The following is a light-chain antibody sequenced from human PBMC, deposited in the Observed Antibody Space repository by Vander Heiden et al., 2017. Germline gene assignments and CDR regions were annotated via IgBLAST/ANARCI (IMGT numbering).Light chain of an antibody. CDR3: QHCTSWPLT. J-gene: IGKJ4*01. CDR2: DAS. Sequence: VLTQSPATLSLSPGERAIVSCRASQSVSSDLGWYQQKPGQAPRLLIYDASNRATGIPPRFSGSGSGTDFTLTISSLEPEDSAVYYCQHCTSWPLTFGGGTKVEVK. V-gene: IGKV3-11*01. CDR1: QSVSSD.